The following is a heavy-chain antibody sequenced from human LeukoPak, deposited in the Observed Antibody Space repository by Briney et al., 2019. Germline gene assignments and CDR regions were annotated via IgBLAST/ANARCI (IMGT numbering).Heavy chain of an antibody. J-gene: IGHJ4*02. D-gene: IGHD3-22*01. V-gene: IGHV1-2*02. CDR2: INPNSGGT. CDR1: GYTFTAYY. Sequence: APVKVSCKASGYTFTAYYMHWVRQAPGQGLEWMGWINPNSGGTNYTQRFQGRVTMTRDTSIRTAYMELSRLRSDDTAVYYCATFYSDSSGYYFFAYWGQGTLVTVSS. CDR3: ATFYSDSSGYYFFAY.